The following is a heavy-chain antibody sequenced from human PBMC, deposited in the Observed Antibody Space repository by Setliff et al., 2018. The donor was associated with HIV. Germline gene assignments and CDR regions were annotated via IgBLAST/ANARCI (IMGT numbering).Heavy chain of an antibody. Sequence: QTGGSLRLSCAASGFTFSNYLIHWVRQAPGKGLMWVSRINSDGSSTTYADSVKGRFTISRDNAKNTVFLQMNSLRAEDTAVYYCARVRQALYYIDVWGQGTTVTVSS. CDR3: ARVRQALYYIDV. D-gene: IGHD3-16*01. V-gene: IGHV3-74*03. CDR2: INSDGSST. J-gene: IGHJ6*03. CDR1: GFTFSNYL.